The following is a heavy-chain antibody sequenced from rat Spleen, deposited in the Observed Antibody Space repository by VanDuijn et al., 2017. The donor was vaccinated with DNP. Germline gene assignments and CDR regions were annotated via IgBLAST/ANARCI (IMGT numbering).Heavy chain of an antibody. CDR3: ARYYGYNYYAMDA. D-gene: IGHD1-9*01. CDR2: IWTSGGT. V-gene: IGHV2-16*01. Sequence: QVQLKESGPGLVQPSQTLSLTCAVSGFSLSSYHVSWVRRPPGKGLEWIGAIWTSGGTDYNSALKSRLSISRDTSKSQVLLQMNSLQTEDTAMYFCARYYGYNYYAMDAWGQGTSVTVSS. CDR1: GFSLSSYH. J-gene: IGHJ4*01.